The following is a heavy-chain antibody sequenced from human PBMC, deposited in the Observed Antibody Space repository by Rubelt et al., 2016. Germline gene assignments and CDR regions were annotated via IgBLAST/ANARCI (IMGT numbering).Heavy chain of an antibody. CDR3: ARHERYYDSSGYYYVGDAFDI. D-gene: IGHD3-22*01. Sequence: TCSVSGGSISNSYWIWLRQSAKKGLEWIGYVYYSGGAIYNPSLRSRVTISVDRSKNEFSLDLTSVSAADTAVYYCARHERYYDSSGYYYVGDAFDIWGQGTMVTVSS. CDR2: VYYSGGA. V-gene: IGHV4-59*08. CDR1: GGSISNSY. J-gene: IGHJ3*02.